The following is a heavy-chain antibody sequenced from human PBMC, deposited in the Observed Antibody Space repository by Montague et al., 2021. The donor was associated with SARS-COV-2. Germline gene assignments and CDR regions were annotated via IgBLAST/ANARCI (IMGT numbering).Heavy chain of an antibody. Sequence: SETLSLTCTVSGGSISSYYWSWIRQPPGKGLEWIWYIYYSGSTNYNPSLKSRITISLGTSKNQFSLKLSSVTAADTAVYYCARGSYEILRYGMDVWGKGTTVTVSS. V-gene: IGHV4-59*13. D-gene: IGHD3-9*01. J-gene: IGHJ6*04. CDR2: IYYSGST. CDR3: ARGSYEILRYGMDV. CDR1: GGSISSYY.